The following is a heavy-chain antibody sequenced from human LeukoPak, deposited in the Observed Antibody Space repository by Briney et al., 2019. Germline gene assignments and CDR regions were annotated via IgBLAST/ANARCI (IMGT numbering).Heavy chain of an antibody. V-gene: IGHV1-69*13. D-gene: IGHD2-2*01. J-gene: IGHJ6*02. CDR1: GGTFSSYA. CDR2: IIPIFGTA. Sequence: ASVKVSCKASGGTFSSYAISWVRQAPGQGLEWMGGIIPIFGTANYAQKFQGRVTIAADESTSTAYMELSSLRSEDTAVYYCARGWSSSTSPRPQLYSMDVWGQGTTVTVSS. CDR3: ARGWSSSTSPRPQLYSMDV.